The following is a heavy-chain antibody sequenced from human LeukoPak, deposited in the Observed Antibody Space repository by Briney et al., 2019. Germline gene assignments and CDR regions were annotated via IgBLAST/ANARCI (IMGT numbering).Heavy chain of an antibody. Sequence: SETLSLTXTVSGGSISNYYWSWIRQPPGKGLEWIGYIYYSGSTSYNPSLRSRVTMSVDTSKKFFSLHMTSVTAADTAVYYCATGGLRYCSTTSCLGYWGQGTLVTVAS. CDR3: ATGGLRYCSTTSCLGY. D-gene: IGHD2-2*01. CDR2: IYYSGST. V-gene: IGHV4-59*01. J-gene: IGHJ4*02. CDR1: GGSISNYY.